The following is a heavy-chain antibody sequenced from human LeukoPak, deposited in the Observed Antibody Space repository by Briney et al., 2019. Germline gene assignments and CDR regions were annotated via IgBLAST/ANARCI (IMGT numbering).Heavy chain of an antibody. CDR1: GFIVSRNY. V-gene: IGHV3-53*01. J-gene: IGHJ6*02. CDR3: AREGVSYFYALDV. D-gene: IGHD3-10*01. Sequence: GGSLRLSCAASGFIVSRNYMNWVRQAPGKGLEWVSVIYSDGRTYYADSVKGRFIISRDNSKNTVYLQMNSLRAEDTAVYYCAREGVSYFYALDVWGQGTTVTVSS. CDR2: IYSDGRT.